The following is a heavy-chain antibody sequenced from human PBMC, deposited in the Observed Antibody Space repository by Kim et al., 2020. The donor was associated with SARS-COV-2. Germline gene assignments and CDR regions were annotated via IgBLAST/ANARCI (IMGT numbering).Heavy chain of an antibody. J-gene: IGHJ6*02. Sequence: SETLSLTCAVSGGSISSSNWWSWVRQPPGKGLEWIGEIYHSGSTNYNPSLKSRVTISVDKSKNQFSLKLSSVTAADTAVYYCASERVMVRGVTYYYYGMDVWGQGTTVTVSS. CDR3: ASERVMVRGVTYYYYGMDV. V-gene: IGHV4-4*02. CDR2: IYHSGST. D-gene: IGHD3-10*01. CDR1: GGSISSSNW.